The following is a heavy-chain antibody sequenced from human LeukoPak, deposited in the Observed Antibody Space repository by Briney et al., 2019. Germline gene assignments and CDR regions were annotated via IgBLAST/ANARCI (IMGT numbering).Heavy chain of an antibody. Sequence: SETLSLTCAVYGGSFSGYYWSWIRQPPGKGLEWIGEINHSGSTNYNPSLKSRVTISVDTSKNQFSLKLSSVTAADTAVYYCARVSGYDSDFGYWGQGTLVTVSS. CDR1: GGSFSGYY. D-gene: IGHD5-12*01. V-gene: IGHV4-34*01. CDR3: ARVSGYDSDFGY. J-gene: IGHJ4*02. CDR2: INHSGST.